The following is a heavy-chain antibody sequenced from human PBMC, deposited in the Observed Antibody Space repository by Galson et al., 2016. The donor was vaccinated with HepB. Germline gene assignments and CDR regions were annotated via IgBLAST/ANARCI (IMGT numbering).Heavy chain of an antibody. CDR2: IYWDDDK. Sequence: PALVKPTQTLTLTCTFSGFSLSTSGVGVGWIRQPPGKALEWLAPIYWDDDKRYSPSLKSRLTIPKDTSKNQVVLTMTNMDPVDTATYYCAHRQYSSGWCVLSPKKNEAFDIWGQGTMVTVSS. V-gene: IGHV2-5*02. J-gene: IGHJ3*02. CDR3: AHRQYSSGWCVLSPKKNEAFDI. CDR1: GFSLSTSGVG. D-gene: IGHD6-19*01.